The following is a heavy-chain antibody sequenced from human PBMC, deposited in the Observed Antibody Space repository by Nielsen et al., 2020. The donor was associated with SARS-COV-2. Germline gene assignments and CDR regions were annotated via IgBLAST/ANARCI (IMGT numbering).Heavy chain of an antibody. CDR3: ARDSATRYRDGEYYYYYGMDV. J-gene: IGHJ6*02. CDR1: GFTFSSYD. D-gene: IGHD7-27*01. Sequence: GESLKISCAASGFTFSSYDMHWVRQATGKGLEWVSAIGTAGDTYYPDSVKGRFTISRDNSKNTLYLQMNSLRAEDTAVYYCARDSATRYRDGEYYYYYGMDVWGQGTTVTVSS. V-gene: IGHV3-13*01. CDR2: IGTAGDT.